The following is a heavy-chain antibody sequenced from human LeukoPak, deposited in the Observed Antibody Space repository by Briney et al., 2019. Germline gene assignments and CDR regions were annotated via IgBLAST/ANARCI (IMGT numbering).Heavy chain of an antibody. CDR2: IYYSGST. Sequence: SETLSLTCTVSGGSISSYYWSWIRQPPGKGLEWIGYIYYSGSTNYNPSLKSRVTISVDTSKNQFSLKLSSVTAADTAVYYCARLSSGRGVDYWGQGTLVTVSS. J-gene: IGHJ4*02. V-gene: IGHV4-59*12. CDR3: ARLSSGRGVDY. CDR1: GGSISSYY. D-gene: IGHD6-19*01.